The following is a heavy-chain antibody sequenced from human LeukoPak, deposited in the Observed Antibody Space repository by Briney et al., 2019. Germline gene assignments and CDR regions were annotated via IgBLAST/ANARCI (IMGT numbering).Heavy chain of an antibody. V-gene: IGHV1-18*01. Sequence: GASVKVSCKASGYTFTAYGISWVRQAPGQGLEWMGWISAYKGNTNYAQKLQGRVTMTTETSTSTAYMELRSLRSDDTAVYYCERQHSSGYYSTHYYYGMDVWGQGTTVTVSS. J-gene: IGHJ6*02. CDR1: GYTFTAYG. D-gene: IGHD3-22*01. CDR3: ERQHSSGYYSTHYYYGMDV. CDR2: ISAYKGNT.